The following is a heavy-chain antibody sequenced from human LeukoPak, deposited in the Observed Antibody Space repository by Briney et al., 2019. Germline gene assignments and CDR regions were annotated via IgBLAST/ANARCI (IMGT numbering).Heavy chain of an antibody. CDR1: GYTFTGYY. CDR3: ATYTGGRWLQFGSDAFDI. Sequence: ASVKVSCKASGYTFTGYYMHWVRQAPGQGLEWMGRINPNSGGTNYAQKFQGRVTMTRDTSISTAYMELSRLRSDDTAVYYCATYTGGRWLQFGSDAFDIWGQGTMVTVSS. CDR2: INPNSGGT. D-gene: IGHD5-24*01. V-gene: IGHV1-2*06. J-gene: IGHJ3*02.